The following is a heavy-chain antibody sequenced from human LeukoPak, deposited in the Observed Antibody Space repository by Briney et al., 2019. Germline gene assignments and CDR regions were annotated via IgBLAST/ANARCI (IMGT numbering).Heavy chain of an antibody. V-gene: IGHV1-8*01. Sequence: ASVKVSCKASGYTFTSYDINWVRQATGQGLEWMGWMNPNSGNTGYAQKFQGRVTMTRNTSIGTAYMELSSLRSEDTAVYYCARGKSAYYDFWSAPGFDPWGQGTLVTVSS. J-gene: IGHJ5*02. CDR2: MNPNSGNT. D-gene: IGHD3-3*01. CDR3: ARGKSAYYDFWSAPGFDP. CDR1: GYTFTSYD.